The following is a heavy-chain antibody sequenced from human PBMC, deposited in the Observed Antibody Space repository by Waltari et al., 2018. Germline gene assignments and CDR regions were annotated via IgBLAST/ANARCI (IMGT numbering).Heavy chain of an antibody. CDR3: SRHVSGTYYEDY. CDR2: FDPRDSYT. Sequence: EVHLVQSGAELKQPGESLRISCEASGYTFLSHWISWVRQVPGKGLEWLGRFDPRDSYTNYSPSFHGHVTISVDKSINTAYLQWNSLKASDTATYYCSRHVSGTYYEDYWGQGTLVTVSS. CDR1: GYTFLSHW. J-gene: IGHJ4*02. D-gene: IGHD1-26*01. V-gene: IGHV5-10-1*03.